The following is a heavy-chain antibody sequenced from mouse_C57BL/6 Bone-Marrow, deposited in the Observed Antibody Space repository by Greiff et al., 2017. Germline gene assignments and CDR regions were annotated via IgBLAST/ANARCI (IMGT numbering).Heavy chain of an antibody. Sequence: EVKLMESGGGLVKPGGSLKLSCAASGFTFSDYGMHWVRQAPEKGLEWVAYISSGSSTIYYPDTVKGRFTISRDNAKNTLFLNMTSLRSEDTARYYCAIICDGSYYYAMDYWGQGTSVSVSS. CDR1: GFTFSDYG. J-gene: IGHJ4*01. CDR3: AIICDGSYYYAMDY. D-gene: IGHD2-3*01. V-gene: IGHV5-17*01. CDR2: ISSGSSTI.